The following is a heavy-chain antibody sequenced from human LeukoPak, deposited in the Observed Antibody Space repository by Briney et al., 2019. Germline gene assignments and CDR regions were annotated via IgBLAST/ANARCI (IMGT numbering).Heavy chain of an antibody. CDR3: AKDRPVAGGPAFDY. Sequence: PGRSLRLSCAASGFTFSSYAMHWVRQAPGKGLEWVAVISYDGSNKYYADSVKGRFTISRDNSKNTLYLQMNSLRAEDTAVYYCAKDRPVAGGPAFDYWGQGTLVTVSS. V-gene: IGHV3-30-3*01. CDR2: ISYDGSNK. CDR1: GFTFSSYA. J-gene: IGHJ4*02. D-gene: IGHD6-19*01.